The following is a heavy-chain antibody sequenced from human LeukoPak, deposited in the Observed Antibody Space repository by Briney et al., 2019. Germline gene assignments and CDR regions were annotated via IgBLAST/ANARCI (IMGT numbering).Heavy chain of an antibody. CDR2: INPSGDST. Sequence: ASVKVSCKASGYTFTNYYMHWVRQAPGQGLEWMGIINPSGDSTSYAKKFQGRVTMTRDTSTSTVYMELSSLRSEDTAVYYCARDKIKWGVAATTTSGWFDPWGQGTLVTVSS. D-gene: IGHD2-15*01. V-gene: IGHV1-46*01. CDR1: GYTFTNYY. J-gene: IGHJ5*02. CDR3: ARDKIKWGVAATTTSGWFDP.